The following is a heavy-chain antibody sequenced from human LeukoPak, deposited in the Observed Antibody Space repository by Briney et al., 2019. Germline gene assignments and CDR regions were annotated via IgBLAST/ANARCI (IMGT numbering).Heavy chain of an antibody. D-gene: IGHD3-10*02. CDR1: GFTFSRYT. CDR3: ARGTMFPYYFDY. Sequence: GGSLRLSCAASGFTFSRYTMKWVRQAPGKGLEWVSLISTSSSYIYYADSVKGRFTISRDNAKNSLYLQMNSLRVEDTAVYYCARGTMFPYYFDYWGQGTLVTVSS. CDR2: ISTSSSYI. J-gene: IGHJ4*02. V-gene: IGHV3-21*01.